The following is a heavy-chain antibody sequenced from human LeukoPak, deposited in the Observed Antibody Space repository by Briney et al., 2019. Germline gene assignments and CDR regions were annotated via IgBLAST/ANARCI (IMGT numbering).Heavy chain of an antibody. J-gene: IGHJ4*02. V-gene: IGHV3-30*04. CDR2: ISYDGSNK. CDR1: GFTFSNYA. Sequence: GGSLRLSCAASGFTFSNYAMHWVRQAPGKGLEWVAVISYDGSNKNYADSVKGRFTISRDNSKKTLYLQMNSLRAEDTAVYYCARGLFRFCSSTSCLSPLDYWGQGALVTVSS. CDR3: ARGLFRFCSSTSCLSPLDY. D-gene: IGHD2-2*01.